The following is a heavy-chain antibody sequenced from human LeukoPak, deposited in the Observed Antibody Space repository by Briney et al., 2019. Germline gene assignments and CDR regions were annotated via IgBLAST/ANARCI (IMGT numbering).Heavy chain of an antibody. J-gene: IGHJ6*03. CDR2: IYYSGST. CDR1: GGSISSSSYY. D-gene: IGHD2-15*01. Sequence: SETLSLTCTVSGGSISSSSYYWGWIRQPPGKGLEWTGSIYYSGSTYYNPSLKSRVTISVDTSKNQFSLKLSSVTAADTAVYYCARVRYCSGGSCYVNYYYYMDVWGKGTTVTVSS. CDR3: ARVRYCSGGSCYVNYYYYMDV. V-gene: IGHV4-39*07.